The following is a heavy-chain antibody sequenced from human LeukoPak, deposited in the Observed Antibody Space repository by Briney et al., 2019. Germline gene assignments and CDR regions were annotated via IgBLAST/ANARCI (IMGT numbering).Heavy chain of an antibody. V-gene: IGHV3-30*18. D-gene: IGHD3-9*01. J-gene: IGHJ3*02. CDR2: ISYDGSNK. CDR1: GFTFSSYG. CDR3: AKEASYYDILTGYYFAAFDI. Sequence: PGGSLRLSCAASGFTFSSYGMHWVRQAPGKGLEWVAVISYDGSNKYYADSVKGRFTISRDNSKNTLYLQMNSLRAEDTAVYYCAKEASYYDILTGYYFAAFDIWGQGTMVTVSS.